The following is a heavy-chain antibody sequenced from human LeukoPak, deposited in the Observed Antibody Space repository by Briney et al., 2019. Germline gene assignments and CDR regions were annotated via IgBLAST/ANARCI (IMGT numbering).Heavy chain of an antibody. J-gene: IGHJ4*02. D-gene: IGHD6-13*01. CDR2: INHSGST. V-gene: IGHV4-34*01. Sequence: PSETLSLTCTVSGGSISSYYWSWIRQPPGKGLEWIGEINHSGSTNYNPSLKSRVTISVDTSKNQFSLKLSSVTAADTAVYYCASPYSSSFDYWGQGTLVTVSS. CDR3: ASPYSSSFDY. CDR1: GGSISSYY.